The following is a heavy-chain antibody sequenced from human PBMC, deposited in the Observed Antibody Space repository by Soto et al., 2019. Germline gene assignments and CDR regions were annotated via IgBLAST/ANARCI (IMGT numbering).Heavy chain of an antibody. CDR3: ARDGDGDCSSTSCSYYFDY. D-gene: IGHD2-2*01. V-gene: IGHV4-39*02. Sequence: SETLSLTCTVSGGSISSSSYYWGWIRQPPGKGLEWIGSIYYSGSTYYNPSLKSRVTISVDTSKNQFSLKLSSVTAADTAVYYCARDGDGDCSSTSCSYYFDYGGQGTLVTVSS. J-gene: IGHJ4*02. CDR2: IYYSGST. CDR1: GGSISSSSYY.